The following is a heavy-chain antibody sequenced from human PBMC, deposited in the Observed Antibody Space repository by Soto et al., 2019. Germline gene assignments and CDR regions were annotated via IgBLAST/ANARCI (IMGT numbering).Heavy chain of an antibody. Sequence: QVPLQESGPRLVRPSGTLSLTCTVSSGSISPANWWSWVRQPPGRGLEWIGEIYHSGSTNYNLSLKSRVTLSADKSKNQFSLSLTSVTAADTAIYYCARRGGGVVLAATTPFDYWGQGTLVTVSS. CDR3: ARRGGGVVLAATTPFDY. D-gene: IGHD2-15*01. CDR1: SGSISPANW. V-gene: IGHV4-4*02. J-gene: IGHJ4*02. CDR2: IYHSGST.